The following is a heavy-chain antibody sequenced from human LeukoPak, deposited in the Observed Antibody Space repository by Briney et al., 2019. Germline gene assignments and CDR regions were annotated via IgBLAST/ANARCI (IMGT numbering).Heavy chain of an antibody. CDR1: GYTFTSYG. V-gene: IGHV1-18*04. J-gene: IGHJ6*02. CDR3: ARDGGSYLYYYYYYGMDV. D-gene: IGHD1-26*01. Sequence: ASVKVSCKASGYTFTSYGISGVRQAPGQGLEWMGWISSYNGNTNYAQKLQGRVTMTTDTSTSTAYMELRSLRSDDTAVYYCARDGGSYLYYYYYYGMDVWGQGTTVTVSS. CDR2: ISSYNGNT.